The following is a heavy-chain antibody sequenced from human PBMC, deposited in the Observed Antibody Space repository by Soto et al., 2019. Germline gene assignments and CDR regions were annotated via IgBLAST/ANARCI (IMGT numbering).Heavy chain of an antibody. CDR2: IWYDGSNK. Sequence: GGSLRLSCAASGFTFSSYGMHWVRQAPGKGLEWVAVIWYDGSNKYYADSVKGRFTISRDNSKNTLYLQMNSLRAEDTAVYYCARANNWNDAVWRDPGYIDYWGQGTLVTVSS. V-gene: IGHV3-33*01. D-gene: IGHD1-1*01. CDR1: GFTFSSYG. CDR3: ARANNWNDAVWRDPGYIDY. J-gene: IGHJ4*02.